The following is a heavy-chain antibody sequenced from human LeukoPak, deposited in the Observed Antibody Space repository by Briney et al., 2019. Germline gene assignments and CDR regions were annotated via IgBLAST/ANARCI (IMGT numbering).Heavy chain of an antibody. V-gene: IGHV7-4-1*02. CDR2: INTYTENP. Sequence: ASVKVSCKTSGYSFTNFGTSWVRQAPGQGLEWMGWINTYTENPTYGQGFTGRFVFSLETSVSTAYLQISSLKAEDTAVYYCARVDYSTTSNWFDPWGQGTLVTVSS. J-gene: IGHJ5*02. CDR1: GYSFTNFG. CDR3: ARVDYSTTSNWFDP. D-gene: IGHD6-13*01.